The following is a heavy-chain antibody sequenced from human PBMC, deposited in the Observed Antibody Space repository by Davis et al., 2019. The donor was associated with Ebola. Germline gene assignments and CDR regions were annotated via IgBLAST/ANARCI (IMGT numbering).Heavy chain of an antibody. V-gene: IGHV1-24*01. CDR2: FDPEDGET. J-gene: IGHJ4*02. CDR3: ATGGLWFGEFRGPYYFDY. Sequence: ASVKVSCKVSGYTLTELSMHWVRQAPGKGLEWMGGFDPEDGETIYAQKFQGRVTMTEDTSTDTAYMELSSLRSEDTAVYYCATGGLWFGEFRGPYYFDYWGQGTLVTVSS. D-gene: IGHD3-10*01. CDR1: GYTLTELS.